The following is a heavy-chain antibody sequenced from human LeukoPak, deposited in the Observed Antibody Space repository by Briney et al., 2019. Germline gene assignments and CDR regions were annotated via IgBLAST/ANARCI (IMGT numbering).Heavy chain of an antibody. D-gene: IGHD3-16*02. Sequence: ASVKVSCKASGYTFTGYYMHWVRQAPGQGLEWMGWINPNNGDTNYAQKFQGRVTMTRDTSISTAYMELSRLRSDDTAVYYCARDFSNAQPLLYGVDYWGQGTLVTVSS. CDR1: GYTFTGYY. V-gene: IGHV1-2*02. J-gene: IGHJ4*02. CDR2: INPNNGDT. CDR3: ARDFSNAQPLLYGVDY.